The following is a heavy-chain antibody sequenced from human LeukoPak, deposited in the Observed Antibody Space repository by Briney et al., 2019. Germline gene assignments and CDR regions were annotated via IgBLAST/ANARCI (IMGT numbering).Heavy chain of an antibody. CDR1: GFAFEQHC. J-gene: IGHJ4*02. D-gene: IGHD2-2*01. Sequence: GGSLRLSCTASGFAFEQHCMSWVRHVPGKGLVGVSGINWSGRSTGYADPLRGRFTISRDNAKASLYLQMDSLRAEDTALYYCARAPITSPFYFDYWGQGTLVTVSS. V-gene: IGHV3-20*04. CDR2: INWSGRST. CDR3: ARAPITSPFYFDY.